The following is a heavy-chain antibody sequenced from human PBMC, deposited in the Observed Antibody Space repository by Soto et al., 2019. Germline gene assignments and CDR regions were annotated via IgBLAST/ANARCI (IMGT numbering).Heavy chain of an antibody. CDR3: ARDWRYNWNYEGYYYYGMDV. CDR2: ISYDGSNK. V-gene: IGHV3-30-3*01. Sequence: GGSLRLSCAASGFTFSSYAMHWVRQAPGKGLEWVAVISYDGSNKYYADSVKGRFTISRDNSKNTLYLQMNSLRAEDTAVYYCARDWRYNWNYEGYYYYGMDVWGQGTTVTVSS. D-gene: IGHD1-7*01. J-gene: IGHJ6*02. CDR1: GFTFSSYA.